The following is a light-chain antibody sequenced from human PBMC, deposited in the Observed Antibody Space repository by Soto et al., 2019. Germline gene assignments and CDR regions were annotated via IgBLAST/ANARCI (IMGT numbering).Light chain of an antibody. V-gene: IGLV2-8*01. CDR1: SGDVGGYNY. CDR2: VVS. Sequence: QSALSQPPSASGSPGQSVTISCTGTSGDVGGYNYVSWYQQHPGKAPKLMIYVVSQRPSGVPARFSGSKPGNTASLTVSGLQAEDEADYYCSSYAGGNNYVFGTGTKVTVL. CDR3: SSYAGGNNYV. J-gene: IGLJ1*01.